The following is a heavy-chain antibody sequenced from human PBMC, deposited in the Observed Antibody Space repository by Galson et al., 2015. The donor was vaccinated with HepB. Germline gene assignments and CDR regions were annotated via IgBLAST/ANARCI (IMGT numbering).Heavy chain of an antibody. D-gene: IGHD4-17*01. Sequence: SVKVSCKASGYTFPSYAMHWVRQAPGQRLEWMGWINAGNDNTNYSPKIQRKATITRETYASTGHMVLSSLVSEDTAVYYCARDSYGDYDFDIWGQGTMVTVSS. CDR1: GYTFPSYA. J-gene: IGHJ3*02. V-gene: IGHV1-3*01. CDR2: INAGNDNT. CDR3: ARDSYGDYDFDI.